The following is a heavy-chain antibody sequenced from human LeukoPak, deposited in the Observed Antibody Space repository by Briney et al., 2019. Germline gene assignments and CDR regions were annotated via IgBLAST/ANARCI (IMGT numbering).Heavy chain of an antibody. J-gene: IGHJ4*02. Sequence: KTGGSLRLSCAASGFTFDSYGMNRVRQAPGKGLEWISSISSSSTYIYYADSVKGRFTISRDNAKSSLYLQMNSLRAEDTAVYYCARAYCSSTRCSYCFDSWGQGTLVTVSS. CDR3: ARAYCSSTRCSYCFDS. D-gene: IGHD2-2*01. V-gene: IGHV3-21*01. CDR1: GFTFDSYG. CDR2: ISSSSTYI.